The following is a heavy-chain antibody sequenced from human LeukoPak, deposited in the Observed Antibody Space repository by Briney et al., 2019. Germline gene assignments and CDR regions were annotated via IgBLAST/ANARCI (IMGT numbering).Heavy chain of an antibody. CDR1: GGSISSYY. CDR2: IYSSGST. Sequence: SETLSLTCTVSGGSISSYYWSWIRQPAGKGLEWIGHIYSSGSTNYNPSLKSRVTMSVDTSKNQFSLKLSSVTAADTAVYYCAGEYRRRDWFDPWAREPWSPSP. D-gene: IGHD1-26*01. CDR3: AGEYRRRDWFDP. J-gene: IGHJ5*02. V-gene: IGHV4-4*07.